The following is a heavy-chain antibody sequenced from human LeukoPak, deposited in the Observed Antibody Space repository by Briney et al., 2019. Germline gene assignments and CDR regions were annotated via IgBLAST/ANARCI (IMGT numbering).Heavy chain of an antibody. V-gene: IGHV4-34*01. Sequence: SETLSLTCAVYGGSFSGYYWSWIRQPPGKGLEWIGEINHSGSTNYNSSLKRRVTISVDPSKTQFSLKLSSVTAADTAVYYCARGTPVAATSHWFDPWGQGTLVTVSS. CDR2: INHSGST. J-gene: IGHJ5*02. D-gene: IGHD2-15*01. CDR3: ARGTPVAATSHWFDP. CDR1: GGSFSGYY.